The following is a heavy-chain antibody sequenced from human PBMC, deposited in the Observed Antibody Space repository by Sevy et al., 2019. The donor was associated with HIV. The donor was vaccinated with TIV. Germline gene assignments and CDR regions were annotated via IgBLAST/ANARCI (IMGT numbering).Heavy chain of an antibody. CDR2: IYYSGST. CDR3: ARAVIQNSSGWYIVGYFQH. D-gene: IGHD6-19*01. CDR1: GGSISSYY. J-gene: IGHJ1*01. V-gene: IGHV4-59*01. Sequence: SETLSLTCTVSGGSISSYYWSWIRQPPGKGLEWIGYIYYSGSTNYNPSLKSRVTISVDTSKNQFSLKLSSVTAADTAMYYCARAVIQNSSGWYIVGYFQHWGQGTLVTVSS.